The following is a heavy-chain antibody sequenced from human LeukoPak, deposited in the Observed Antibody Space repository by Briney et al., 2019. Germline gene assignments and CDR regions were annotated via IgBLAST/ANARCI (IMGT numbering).Heavy chain of an antibody. J-gene: IGHJ4*02. Sequence: GGSLRLSCAASGFTFSSYEMNWVRQAPGKGLEWLSYISSSDSTIYYADSVKGRFTISRNNAKNSLYLEMNSLRAEDTAVYYCARGFHRMLYDSSAYYSYWGQGTLVTVSS. D-gene: IGHD3-22*01. CDR2: ISSSDSTI. CDR3: ARGFHRMLYDSSAYYSY. V-gene: IGHV3-48*03. CDR1: GFTFSSYE.